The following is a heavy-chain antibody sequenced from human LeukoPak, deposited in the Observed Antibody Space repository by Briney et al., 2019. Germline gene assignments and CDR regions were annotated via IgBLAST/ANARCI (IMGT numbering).Heavy chain of an antibody. CDR2: INHSGST. D-gene: IGHD6-6*01. CDR1: GGSFSGYY. CDR3: ARGTPIAARRGPRSFDY. V-gene: IGHV4-34*01. J-gene: IGHJ4*02. Sequence: NPSETLSLTCAVYGGSFSGYYWSWIRQPPGKGLEWIGEINHSGSTNYNPSLKSRVTISVDTSKNQFSLKLSSVTAADTAVYYCARGTPIAARRGPRSFDYWGQGTLVTVSS.